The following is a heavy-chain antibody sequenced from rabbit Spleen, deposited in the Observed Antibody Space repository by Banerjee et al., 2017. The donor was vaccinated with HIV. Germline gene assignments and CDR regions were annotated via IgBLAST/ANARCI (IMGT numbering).Heavy chain of an antibody. CDR3: ARDTSSSFSSYGMDL. CDR1: GFTFSTAY. J-gene: IGHJ6*01. CDR2: IYVGSDNT. V-gene: IGHV1S45*01. Sequence: QEQLVESGGGLVQPEGSLTLTCKASGFTFSTAYMCWVRQAPGKGLEWIACIYVGSDNTYYANWAKGRFTISKTSSTTVTLQVTSLTAADTATYFCARDTSSSFSSYGMDLWGPGTLVTVS. D-gene: IGHD1-1*01.